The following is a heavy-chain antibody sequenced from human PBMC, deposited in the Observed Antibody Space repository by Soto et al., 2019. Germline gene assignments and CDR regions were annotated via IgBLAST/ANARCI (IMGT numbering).Heavy chain of an antibody. Sequence: GGSLRLSCAASGFTFSSYWMNWVRQAPGKGLEWVVNIKQDGSEKYYVDSVKGRFTISRDNAKNSLYLQMNSLRAEDTAVYYCARTGTTGAFDSWGQGTLVTVSS. J-gene: IGHJ4*02. V-gene: IGHV3-7*01. CDR1: GFTFSSYW. D-gene: IGHD1-1*01. CDR2: IKQDGSEK. CDR3: ARTGTTGAFDS.